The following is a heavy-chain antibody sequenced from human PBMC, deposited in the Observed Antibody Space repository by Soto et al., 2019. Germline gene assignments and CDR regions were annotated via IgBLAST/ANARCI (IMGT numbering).Heavy chain of an antibody. Sequence: GGSLRLSCAASGFTVSSNYMSWVRQAPGKGLEWVSVINSGGTTYYADSVKGRFTISRDDSKNTLYLQMNSLKTEDTAVYYCTTDRYYFGSGSYQNSLYYYGMDVWGQGTTVTVS. CDR2: INSGGTT. CDR3: TTDRYYFGSGSYQNSLYYYGMDV. D-gene: IGHD3-10*01. CDR1: GFTVSSNY. V-gene: IGHV3-66*01. J-gene: IGHJ6*02.